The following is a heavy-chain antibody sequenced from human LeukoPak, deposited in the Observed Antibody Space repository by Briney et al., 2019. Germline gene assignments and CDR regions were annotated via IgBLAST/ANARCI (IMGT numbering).Heavy chain of an antibody. CDR2: ISASNGDT. V-gene: IGHV1-18*04. CDR1: GYTFTSPG. J-gene: IGHJ5*02. Sequence: DSVKVSCKDSGYTFTSPGISWVRQAPGQWLEWMGLISASNGDTNYPQKPQGRVTMPTETPTSTAYMDLRGLRSDDAAVYYCARGVVWFDPWGRGTLVTVSS. D-gene: IGHD2-21*01. CDR3: ARGVVWFDP.